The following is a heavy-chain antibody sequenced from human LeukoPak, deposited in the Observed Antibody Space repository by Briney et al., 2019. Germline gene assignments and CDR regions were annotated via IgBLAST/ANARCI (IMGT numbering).Heavy chain of an antibody. CDR1: GGSISSAGYY. CDR2: IYYSGST. D-gene: IGHD3-22*01. V-gene: IGHV4-31*03. CDR3: ARDRLVSPVDSYYGMDV. J-gene: IGHJ6*02. Sequence: SQTLSLTCTVSGGSISSAGYYWSWIRQHPGKGLEWIGYIYYSGSTYYNPSLKSRVTISGDTSKNQYSLKLSSVTAADTAVYYRARDRLVSPVDSYYGMDVWGQGTTVTVSS.